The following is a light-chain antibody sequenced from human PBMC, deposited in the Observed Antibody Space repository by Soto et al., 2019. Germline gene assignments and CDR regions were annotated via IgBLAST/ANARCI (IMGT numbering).Light chain of an antibody. J-gene: IGKJ1*01. CDR2: GAS. CDR3: HQYVTSPS. V-gene: IGKV3-20*01. CDR1: QNVASDY. Sequence: EFVLTQSPGTLSLSPGERATLSCRASQNVASDYLAWYRQKPGQAPRVLIYGASTRATGIPARFSGSGSGTEFTLTTSSLQSEDFAVYYCHQYVTSPSFGQGTKVDIK.